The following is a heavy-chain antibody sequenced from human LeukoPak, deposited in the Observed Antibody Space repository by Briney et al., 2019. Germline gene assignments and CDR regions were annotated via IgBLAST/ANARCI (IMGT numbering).Heavy chain of an antibody. CDR2: IYYTGDT. D-gene: IGHD1-26*01. CDR3: ARHLSGSYYRYFQL. J-gene: IGHJ1*01. CDR1: GGSIHSYY. Sequence: SETLSLTCTVSGGSIHSYYWSLIRQPPGKGLEWIGYIYYTGDTKYNPSLRSRVTMSVDTSKNRLSLKLSSVTAADTAVYYCARHLSGSYYRYFQLWGQGTLVTVSS. V-gene: IGHV4-59*08.